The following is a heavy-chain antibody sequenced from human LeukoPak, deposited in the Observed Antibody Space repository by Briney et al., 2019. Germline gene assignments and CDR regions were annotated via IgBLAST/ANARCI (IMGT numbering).Heavy chain of an antibody. D-gene: IGHD2-2*02. V-gene: IGHV1-18*01. CDR2: ISAYNGNT. CDR1: GYTFTNYG. J-gene: IGHJ4*02. Sequence: ASVKVSCKASGYTFTNYGISWVRQAPGQGLEWMGWISAYNGNTNYTRKLQGRVIMTTDTSTSTAYLELRSLRSDDTAAYYCARGSINRYCSGTSCYRSDYFDYWGQGTLVTVSS. CDR3: ARGSINRYCSGTSCYRSDYFDY.